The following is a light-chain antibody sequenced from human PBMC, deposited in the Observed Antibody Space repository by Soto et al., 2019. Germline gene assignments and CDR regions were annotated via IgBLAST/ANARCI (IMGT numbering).Light chain of an antibody. Sequence: EIVFTQSPATLSLSPGERATLSCRASQSVNYYLAWYQQKPGQAPRLLIYDASNRATGIPARFSGSGSGTDFTLTISSLEPEDFAFYYCQQRNNWPPITFGQGTRLEIK. V-gene: IGKV3-11*01. CDR3: QQRNNWPPIT. CDR2: DAS. CDR1: QSVNYY. J-gene: IGKJ5*01.